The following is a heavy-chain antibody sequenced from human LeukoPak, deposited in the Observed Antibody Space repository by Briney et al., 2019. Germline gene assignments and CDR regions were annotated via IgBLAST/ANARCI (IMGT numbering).Heavy chain of an antibody. J-gene: IGHJ4*02. CDR1: GGSISSGGYS. Sequence: SETLSLTCAVSGGSISSGGYSWSWIRQHPGKGLEWIGYIYYSGSTYYNPSLKSRVTISVDTSKNQFSLKLSSVTAADTAVYYCAREVGDYSSRNFDYWGQGTLVTVSS. V-gene: IGHV4-31*11. D-gene: IGHD4-17*01. CDR2: IYYSGST. CDR3: AREVGDYSSRNFDY.